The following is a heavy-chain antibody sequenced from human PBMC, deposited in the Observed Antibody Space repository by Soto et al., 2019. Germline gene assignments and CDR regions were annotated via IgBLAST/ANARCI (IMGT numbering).Heavy chain of an antibody. J-gene: IGHJ5*02. Sequence: ASETLSLTCDVSGGSISIGTDYWGWIRQPPGKGLEWIGNIHYSGSTNYNPSLKSRLSISVDTSKNQFSLKLSSVTAADTAVYYCARSVTPWGQGTLVTVSS. CDR3: ARSVTP. CDR1: GGSISIGTDY. CDR2: IHYSGST. D-gene: IGHD3-10*01. V-gene: IGHV4-39*07.